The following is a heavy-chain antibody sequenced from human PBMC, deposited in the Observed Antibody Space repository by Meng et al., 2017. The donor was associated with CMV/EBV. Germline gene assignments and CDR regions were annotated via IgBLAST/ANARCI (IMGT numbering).Heavy chain of an antibody. CDR1: GGSISSSSYY. D-gene: IGHD4-23*01. J-gene: IGHJ4*02. V-gene: IGHV4-39*07. CDR2: IYYSGST. Sequence: QPQLQESGPGLVKPSETMSLTCTVSGGSISSSSYYWGWIRQPPGKGLEWIGSIYYSGSTYYNPSLKSRVTISVDTSKNQFSLKLSSVTAADTAVYYCARDPSLRWIDYWGQGTLVTVSS. CDR3: ARDPSLRWIDY.